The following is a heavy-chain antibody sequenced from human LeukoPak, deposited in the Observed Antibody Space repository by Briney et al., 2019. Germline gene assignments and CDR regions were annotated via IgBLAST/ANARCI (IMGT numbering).Heavy chain of an antibody. CDR1: GFTVSSNY. Sequence: GGSLRLSCAASGFTVSSNYMSWVRQAPGKGLEWVGRIRSEADGGTLDYAALVKGRFTISRDASKNTLYLQMNSLKTEDTAVYYCTTGGPLTTKIWGQGTLVTVSS. J-gene: IGHJ4*02. V-gene: IGHV3-15*01. D-gene: IGHD4-11*01. CDR3: TTGGPLTTKI. CDR2: IRSEADGGTL.